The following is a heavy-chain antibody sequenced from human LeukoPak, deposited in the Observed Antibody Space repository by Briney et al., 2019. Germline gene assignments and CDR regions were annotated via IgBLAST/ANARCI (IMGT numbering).Heavy chain of an antibody. J-gene: IGHJ4*02. Sequence: SWVRQAPGKALEWLALIYWDDDKRYSPSLKSRLTITKDTSKNQVVLTMTNMDPVDTATYYCAHRTITGEFDYWGQGTLVTVSS. D-gene: IGHD7-27*01. V-gene: IGHV2-5*08. CDR2: IYWDDDK. CDR3: AHRTITGEFDY.